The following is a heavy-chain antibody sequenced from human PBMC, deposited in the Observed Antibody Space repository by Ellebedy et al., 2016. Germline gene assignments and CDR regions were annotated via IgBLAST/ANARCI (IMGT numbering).Heavy chain of an antibody. CDR1: GFPFNYFG. CDR2: ISSDGTDR. V-gene: IGHV3-30*03. D-gene: IGHD6-19*01. CDR3: AREVSSGWYYFDN. Sequence: GESLKISXVASGFPFNYFGMSWVRQAPGKGLEWVAFISSDGTDRYKADSVRGRLTISRDNSKNTLYLQMNSLRAEDTAVYFCAREVSSGWYYFDNWGQGTLVTVSS. J-gene: IGHJ4*02.